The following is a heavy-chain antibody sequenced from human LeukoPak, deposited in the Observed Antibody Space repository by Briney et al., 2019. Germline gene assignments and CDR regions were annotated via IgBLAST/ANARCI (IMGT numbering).Heavy chain of an antibody. Sequence: PGGSLRLSRAASGFTFNYFWMHWVRHVPGKGLVWVSGINNDGTATYYADSVKGRFTISRDNAKNTVYLQMNGLRAEDTTVYYCATVSEYWGQGTLVTVSS. CDR1: GFTFNYFW. V-gene: IGHV3-74*01. J-gene: IGHJ4*02. CDR2: INNDGTAT. CDR3: ATVSEY.